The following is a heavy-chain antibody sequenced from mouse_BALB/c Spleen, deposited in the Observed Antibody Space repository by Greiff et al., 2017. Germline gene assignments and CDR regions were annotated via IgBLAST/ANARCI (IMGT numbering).Heavy chain of an antibody. CDR1: GYTFTDYN. J-gene: IGHJ4*01. V-gene: IGHV1S29*02. CDR3: AIGDDYGKGYAMDY. CDR2: IYPYNGGT. D-gene: IGHD2-1*01. Sequence: EVQLQQSGPELVKPGASVKISCKASGYTFTDYNMHWVKQSHGKSLEWIGYIYPYNGGTGYNQKFKSKATLTVDNSSSTAYMELRSLTSEDSAVYDGAIGDDYGKGYAMDYWGQGTSVTVSS.